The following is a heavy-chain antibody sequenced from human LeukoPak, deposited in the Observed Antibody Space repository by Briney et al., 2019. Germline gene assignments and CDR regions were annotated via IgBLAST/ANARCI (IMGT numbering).Heavy chain of an antibody. CDR1: GYSFTSYW. CDR3: ARPTGIAATGFDY. Sequence: GESLKISYKGSGYSFTSYWIGWVRQMPGKGLEWMGIIYPGDSDTRYSPSFQGQVTISADKPISTAYLQWSSLKASDTAMYYCARPTGIAATGFDYWGQGTLVTVSS. J-gene: IGHJ4*02. CDR2: IYPGDSDT. V-gene: IGHV5-51*04. D-gene: IGHD6-13*01.